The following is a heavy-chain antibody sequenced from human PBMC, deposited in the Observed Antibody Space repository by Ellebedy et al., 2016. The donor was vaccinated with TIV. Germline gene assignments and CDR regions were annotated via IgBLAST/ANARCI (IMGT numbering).Heavy chain of an antibody. CDR1: GGSFSGYY. CDR3: ARGGTFSHGLWYFDY. J-gene: IGHJ4*02. D-gene: IGHD5-18*01. Sequence: SETLSLTCAVYGGSFSGYYWSWIRQPPGKGLEWIGEINHSGNTNYNPSLKSRVTISVDTSKTQFSLNLNSVTAADTAAYYCARGGTFSHGLWYFDYWGQGTLVTVSS. CDR2: INHSGNT. V-gene: IGHV4-34*01.